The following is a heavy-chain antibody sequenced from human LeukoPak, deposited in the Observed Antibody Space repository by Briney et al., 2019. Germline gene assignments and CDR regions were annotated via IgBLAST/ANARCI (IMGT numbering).Heavy chain of an antibody. Sequence: SETLSLTCAVYGGYFSGYYSSWIRRPPGEGRGGIGEINHSGSTNYNASLKSRVTISVDTSKNQFALKLGSVTAADTAVYYCARVRARRAAMVRYFDYWGQGTLVTVSS. J-gene: IGHJ4*02. CDR1: GGYFSGYY. CDR2: INHSGST. D-gene: IGHD5-18*01. CDR3: ARVRARRAAMVRYFDY. V-gene: IGHV4-34*01.